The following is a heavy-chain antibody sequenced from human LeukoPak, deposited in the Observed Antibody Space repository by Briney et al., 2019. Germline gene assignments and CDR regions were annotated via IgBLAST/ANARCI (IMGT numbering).Heavy chain of an antibody. D-gene: IGHD3-10*01. CDR2: IYYSGST. J-gene: IGHJ4*02. Sequence: SETLSLTCTVSDGSISGYYWSWIRQPPGKGLEWIGYIYYSGSTNYNPSLKSRVTISVDTSKTQFSLKLNSVTAADTAVYYCARLISGVGYFDYWGQGTLVTVSS. CDR1: DGSISGYY. CDR3: ARLISGVGYFDY. V-gene: IGHV4-59*08.